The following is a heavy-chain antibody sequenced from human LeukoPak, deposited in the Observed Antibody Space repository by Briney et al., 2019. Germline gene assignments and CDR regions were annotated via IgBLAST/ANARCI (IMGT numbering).Heavy chain of an antibody. CDR1: GFTFSSYE. D-gene: IGHD1-26*01. V-gene: IGHV3-48*03. Sequence: SGGSLRLSCAASGFTFSSYEMNWVRQAPGKGLEWVSYIGSSGSTIYYADSVKGRFTISRDNAKNSLYLQMNSLRAEDTAVYYCARIEPSGSRPVDYWGQGTLVTVSS. J-gene: IGHJ4*02. CDR3: ARIEPSGSRPVDY. CDR2: IGSSGSTI.